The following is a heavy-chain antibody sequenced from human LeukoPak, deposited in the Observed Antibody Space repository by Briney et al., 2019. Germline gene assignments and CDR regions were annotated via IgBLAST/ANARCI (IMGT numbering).Heavy chain of an antibody. CDR1: GDSISPYY. J-gene: IGHJ4*02. V-gene: IGHV4-59*08. CDR2: ISNSVYT. D-gene: IGHD6-25*01. Sequence: PSETLSLTCTVSGDSISPYYWGWIRQPPGKGLEWIGYISNSVYTNYNPSLTSRVTMSVDTSKNQFSLKLTSVAAADTAVYYCARHARSDYANAKFDYWGQGALVTVSS. CDR3: ARHARSDYANAKFDY.